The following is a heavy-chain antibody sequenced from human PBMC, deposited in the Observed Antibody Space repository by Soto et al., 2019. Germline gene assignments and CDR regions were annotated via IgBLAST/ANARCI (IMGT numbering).Heavy chain of an antibody. V-gene: IGHV1-18*01. CDR3: ARERGGYSYGDY. Sequence: QVQLVQSGAEVKKPGASVKVSCKASGYTFSSYGITWVRQAPGQRLEWVGWFNTYNGNTNYAQKLQGRVTMTTDTSTSTAYMELRSLRSDDTAVYYCARERGGYSYGDYWGQGALVTVSS. CDR2: FNTYNGNT. J-gene: IGHJ4*02. D-gene: IGHD5-18*01. CDR1: GYTFSSYG.